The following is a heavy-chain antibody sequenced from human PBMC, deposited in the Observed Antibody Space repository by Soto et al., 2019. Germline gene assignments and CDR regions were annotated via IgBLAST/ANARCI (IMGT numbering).Heavy chain of an antibody. CDR1: GGSISSGDYY. J-gene: IGHJ4*02. CDR3: ASALEHQLVTGFDY. D-gene: IGHD6-13*01. V-gene: IGHV4-30-4*01. Sequence: PSETLSLTCTVSGGSISSGDYYWSWIRQPPGKGLEWIGYIYYSGSTYYNPSLKSRVTISVDTSKNQFSLKLSSVTAADTAVYYCASALEHQLVTGFDYWGQGTLATVSS. CDR2: IYYSGST.